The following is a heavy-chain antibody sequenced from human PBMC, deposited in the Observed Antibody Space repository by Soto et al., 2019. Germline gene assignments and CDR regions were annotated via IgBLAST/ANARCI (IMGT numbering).Heavy chain of an antibody. J-gene: IGHJ6*02. CDR3: ARSDRSAGPLDA. V-gene: IGHV4-38-2*01. D-gene: IGHD3-22*01. Sequence: PSETLSLTCAVSGYSISIRYYWGCIRQPPGKGLEWIGSIYLSGSTYYNPSLKSRVTISVDTSKKQFSLKLTSVTAADKAPYYCARSDRSAGPLDAWGPGTTVTVSS. CDR1: GYSISIRYY. CDR2: IYLSGST.